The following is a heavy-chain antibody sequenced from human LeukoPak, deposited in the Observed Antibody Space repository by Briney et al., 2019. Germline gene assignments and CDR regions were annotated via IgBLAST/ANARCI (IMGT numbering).Heavy chain of an antibody. J-gene: IGHJ5*02. V-gene: IGHV1-69*13. Sequence: SVKVSCKASGGTFSSYAISWVRQAPGQGLEWMGGIIPIFGTANYAQKFQGRVTITADEFTSTAYMELSSLRSEDTAVYYCARGSITMVRRVMAWFDPWGQGTLVTVSS. D-gene: IGHD3-10*01. CDR2: IIPIFGTA. CDR3: ARGSITMVRRVMAWFDP. CDR1: GGTFSSYA.